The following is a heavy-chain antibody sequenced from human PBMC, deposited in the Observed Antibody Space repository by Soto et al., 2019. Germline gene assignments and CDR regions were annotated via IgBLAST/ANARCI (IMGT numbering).Heavy chain of an antibody. CDR2: MNPNSGNT. D-gene: IGHD3-3*01. V-gene: IGHV1-8*01. CDR3: ARGSYDFWSGPDRSNYSFYGMDV. Sequence: ASVKVSCKASGYTFTSYDINWERQATGQGLEWMGWMNPNSGNTGYAQKFQGRVTMTRNTSISTAYMELSSLRSEDTAVYYCARGSYDFWSGPDRSNYSFYGMDVWGQGATVTVSS. CDR1: GYTFTSYD. J-gene: IGHJ6*02.